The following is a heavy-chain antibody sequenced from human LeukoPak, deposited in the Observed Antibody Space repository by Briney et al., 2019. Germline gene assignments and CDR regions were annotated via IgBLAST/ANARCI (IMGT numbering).Heavy chain of an antibody. D-gene: IGHD1-14*01. Sequence: GGSLRLSCAGSGFTFGGYGMHWFRQTPGKGLEWVAVIAYDGSRAFYADSVKGRFTISRDNSKNTMSVQMDDLRAEDSAVYYCTRYNNDHFDYWGQGTLVTVSS. CDR1: GFTFGGYG. CDR2: IAYDGSRA. V-gene: IGHV3-33*01. CDR3: TRYNNDHFDY. J-gene: IGHJ4*02.